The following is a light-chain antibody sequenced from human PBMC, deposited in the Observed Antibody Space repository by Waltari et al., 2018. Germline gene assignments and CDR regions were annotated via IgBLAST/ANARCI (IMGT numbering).Light chain of an antibody. CDR1: RGPSSTV. V-gene: IGLV4-69*01. Sequence: QLVLTQSPSASASLGASVKLTCTLSRGPSSTVIESVQQQPAKGPRYLMKVNSDGSHSKGDKIHNRFSGSSSGAEHYLTISSLQSEDEADYYCQIGGHGTWVFGGGTKLTVL. CDR2: VNSDGSH. CDR3: QIGGHGTWV. J-gene: IGLJ3*02.